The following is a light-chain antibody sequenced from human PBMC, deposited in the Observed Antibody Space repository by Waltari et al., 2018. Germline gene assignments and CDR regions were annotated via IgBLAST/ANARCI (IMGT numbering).Light chain of an antibody. V-gene: IGLV2-23*02. J-gene: IGLJ3*02. Sequence: QSALTQAASVSGSPGQSITIPCTGTTRDVGSYNIFSWYQQHPGKAPKLIISEVTKRPSGVSNRFSGSKSGNTASLTISGLQAEDEADYFCSSYGSINTWLFGGGTKLTVL. CDR1: TRDVGSYNI. CDR2: EVT. CDR3: SSYGSINTWL.